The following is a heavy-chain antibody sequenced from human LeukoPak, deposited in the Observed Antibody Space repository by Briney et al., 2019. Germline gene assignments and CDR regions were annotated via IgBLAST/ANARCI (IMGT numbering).Heavy chain of an antibody. J-gene: IGHJ4*02. CDR3: ARDPGYSSPRGDY. V-gene: IGHV1-2*02. D-gene: IGHD5-18*01. CDR2: INPNSGGT. CDR1: GYTFTDYF. Sequence: GASVKVSCKASGYTFTDYFMHWVRQAPGQGLEWMGWINPNSGGTHYAQKLQGRVTMTRDTSISTAYMELSRLRSDDTAVYYCARDPGYSSPRGDYWGQGTLVTVSS.